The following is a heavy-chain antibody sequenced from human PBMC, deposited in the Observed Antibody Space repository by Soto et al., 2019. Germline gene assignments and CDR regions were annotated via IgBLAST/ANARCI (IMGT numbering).Heavy chain of an antibody. CDR1: GGSISSYY. CDR2: IYYSGST. V-gene: IGHV4-59*01. J-gene: IGHJ3*02. CDR3: ARGYCSGGSCSNDAFDI. Sequence: SETLSLTCTVSGGSISSYYWSWIRQPPGKGLEWIGYIYYSGSTNYNPSLKSRVTISVDTSKNQFSLKLSSVTAADTAVYYCARGYCSGGSCSNDAFDIWGQGTMVTVSS. D-gene: IGHD2-15*01.